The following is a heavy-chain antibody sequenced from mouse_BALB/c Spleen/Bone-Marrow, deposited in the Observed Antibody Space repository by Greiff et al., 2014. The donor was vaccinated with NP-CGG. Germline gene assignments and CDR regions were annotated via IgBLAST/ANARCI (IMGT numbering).Heavy chain of an antibody. CDR3: ARDISGYVRAMDY. J-gene: IGHJ4*01. CDR2: ISTYSANT. Sequence: QVQLQQPGPELVSPGVSVKISCKAFSYTFTDYAIHWVKQSHSKSLEWIGIISTYSANTNYNQKFKGKATMTVDKSSSTAYMELARLTFEDSAIYFCARDISGYVRAMDYWGQGTSVTVSS. CDR1: SYTFTDYA. V-gene: IGHV1-67*01. D-gene: IGHD3-2*01.